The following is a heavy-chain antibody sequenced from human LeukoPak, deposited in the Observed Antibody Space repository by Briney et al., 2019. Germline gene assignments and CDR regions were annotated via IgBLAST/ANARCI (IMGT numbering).Heavy chain of an antibody. J-gene: IGHJ6*02. CDR3: ASPQLANYYYGMDV. CDR2: INHSGST. Sequence: PSETLSLTCAVYGGSFSGYYWSWIRQPPGKGLEWIGEINHSGSTNYNPSLKSRVTISVDTSKNQFSLKLSSVTAADTAVYYCASPQLANYYYGMDVWGQGTTVTVSS. CDR1: GGSFSGYY. D-gene: IGHD6-13*01. V-gene: IGHV4-34*01.